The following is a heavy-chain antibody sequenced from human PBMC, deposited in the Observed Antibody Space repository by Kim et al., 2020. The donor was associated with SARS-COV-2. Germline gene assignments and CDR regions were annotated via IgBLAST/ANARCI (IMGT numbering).Heavy chain of an antibody. CDR2: ISSSVTYI. CDR3: ARSTFDYTSPSAGY. D-gene: IGHD3-3*01. CDR1: GFTFSNYG. Sequence: GGSLRLSCVASGFTFSNYGMHWVRQAPGKGLEWVSLISSSVTYIYYADSVKGRFTISRDNPKNSLYLQMDSLTAEDTAVYYCARSTFDYTSPSAGYWGPG. J-gene: IGHJ4*02. V-gene: IGHV3-21*05.